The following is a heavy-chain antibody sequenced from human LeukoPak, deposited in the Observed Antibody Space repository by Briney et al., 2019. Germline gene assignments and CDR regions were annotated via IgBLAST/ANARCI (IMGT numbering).Heavy chain of an antibody. CDR1: GFTFSDYW. CDR2: IRQDGSEK. D-gene: IGHD2-15*01. J-gene: IGHJ4*02. V-gene: IGHV3-7*01. Sequence: PGGSLRLSCAASGFTFSDYWMTWVRQAPGKGLEWVANIRQDGSEKYHVDSVKGRFTISRDNAKNSVYLQMNSLRAEDTAVYYCARISCSRSSCYGVYDYWGQGTLVTVSP. CDR3: ARISCSRSSCYGVYDY.